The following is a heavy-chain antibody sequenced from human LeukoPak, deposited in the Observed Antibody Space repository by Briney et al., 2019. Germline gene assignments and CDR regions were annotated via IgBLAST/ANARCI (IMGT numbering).Heavy chain of an antibody. CDR2: IYYSGST. D-gene: IGHD6-25*01. V-gene: IGHV4-59*01. J-gene: IGHJ4*02. Sequence: SETLSLTCTVSGGSISSYYWSWIRQPPGKGLEWIGYIYYSGSTNYNPSLKSRVTISVDTSKNQFSLKLSSVTAADTAVYYCARGSGYINFDYWGQGTLVTVSS. CDR1: GGSISSYY. CDR3: ARGSGYINFDY.